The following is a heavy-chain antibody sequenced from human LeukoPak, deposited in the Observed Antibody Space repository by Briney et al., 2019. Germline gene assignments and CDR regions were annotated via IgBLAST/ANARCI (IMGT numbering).Heavy chain of an antibody. J-gene: IGHJ4*02. Sequence: SQTLSLTCAVSGGSISSGGYSWSWIRQPPGKGLEWIGYIYHSGSTNYNPSLKSRVTISVDTSKNQFSLKLSSVTAADTAVYYCARGLCSSTSCYVDYWGQGTLVTVSS. D-gene: IGHD2-2*01. V-gene: IGHV4-30-2*01. CDR2: IYHSGST. CDR1: GGSISSGGYS. CDR3: ARGLCSSTSCYVDY.